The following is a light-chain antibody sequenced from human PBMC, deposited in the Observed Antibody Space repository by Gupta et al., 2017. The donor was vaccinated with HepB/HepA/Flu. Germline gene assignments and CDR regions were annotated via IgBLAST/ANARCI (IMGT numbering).Light chain of an antibody. CDR3: AAWYDSLNGVV. V-gene: IGLV1-44*01. CDR2: SNN. Sequence: HSVLTQPPSASGTPGQRVTISCSGRRSNIGSNTVDWYQQFPGTAPKLLIYSNNQRPSGVPDRFSGSKSGTSVSLAISGLQSEDEADYYCAAWYDSLNGVVFGGGTKLTVL. J-gene: IGLJ2*01. CDR1: RSNIGSNT.